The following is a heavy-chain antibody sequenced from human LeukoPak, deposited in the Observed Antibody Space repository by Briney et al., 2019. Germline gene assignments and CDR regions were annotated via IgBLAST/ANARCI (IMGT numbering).Heavy chain of an antibody. CDR2: ISAYNGNT. Sequence: GASVKVSCKASGYTFTTYGISWVRQAPGQGLEWMGWISAYNGNTNYARKFQGRVTMTTDTSTTTACMELRSLRSYDTAVYYGARRLERHHDFDYWGQGTLVTASS. CDR1: GYTFTTYG. D-gene: IGHD6-25*01. J-gene: IGHJ4*02. CDR3: ARRLERHHDFDY. V-gene: IGHV1-18*01.